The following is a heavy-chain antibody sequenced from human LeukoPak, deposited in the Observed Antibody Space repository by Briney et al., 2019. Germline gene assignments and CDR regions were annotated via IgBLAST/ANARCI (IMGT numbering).Heavy chain of an antibody. Sequence: SETLSLTCTVSGYSISSGYYWGWIRQPPGKGLEWIGSIYHSGSTYYNPSLKSRVTISVDTSKNQFSLKLSSVTAADTAVYYCARGGLVEWETQIDYWGQGTLVTVSS. D-gene: IGHD1-26*01. CDR1: GYSISSGYY. J-gene: IGHJ4*02. V-gene: IGHV4-38-2*02. CDR2: IYHSGST. CDR3: ARGGLVEWETQIDY.